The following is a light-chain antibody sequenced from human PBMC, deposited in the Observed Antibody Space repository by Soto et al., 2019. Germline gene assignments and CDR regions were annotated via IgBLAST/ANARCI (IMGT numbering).Light chain of an antibody. CDR3: QQRNSWPIT. V-gene: IGKV3-11*01. CDR1: QSVSIK. J-gene: IGKJ5*01. Sequence: IVVTQSPGTLSLSQGERATLSCRASQSVSIKLAWYQQKPGQAPRLLIFGASNRATGIPARFSGSGSGTDFTLTINSLEPEDFAVYYCQQRNSWPITFGQGTRLEIK. CDR2: GAS.